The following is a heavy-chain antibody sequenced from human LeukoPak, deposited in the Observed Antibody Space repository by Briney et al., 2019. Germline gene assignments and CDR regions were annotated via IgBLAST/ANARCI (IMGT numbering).Heavy chain of an antibody. D-gene: IGHD6-13*01. CDR1: GFTVSSNY. CDR2: IYSGGST. CDR3: AKDGIAAAGRFDY. J-gene: IGHJ4*02. Sequence: GGSLRLSCAASGFTVSSNYMSWVRQAPGKGLERVSVIYSGGSTYYADSVKGRFTISRDNSKNTLYLQMNSLRAEDTAVYYCAKDGIAAAGRFDYWGQGTLVTVSS. V-gene: IGHV3-66*01.